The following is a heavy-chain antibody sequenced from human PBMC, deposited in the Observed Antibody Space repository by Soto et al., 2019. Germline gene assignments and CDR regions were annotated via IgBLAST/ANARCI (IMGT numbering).Heavy chain of an antibody. CDR3: AKSAAVALYYYYMDV. D-gene: IGHD6-19*01. V-gene: IGHV3-9*01. Sequence: PGGSLRLSCAASGFTFDDYAMHWVRQAPGKGLEWVSGISWNSGSIGYADSVKGRFTISRDNAKNSLYLQMNSLRAEDTALYYSAKSAAVALYYYYMDVWGKGTTVTVSS. J-gene: IGHJ6*03. CDR1: GFTFDDYA. CDR2: ISWNSGSI.